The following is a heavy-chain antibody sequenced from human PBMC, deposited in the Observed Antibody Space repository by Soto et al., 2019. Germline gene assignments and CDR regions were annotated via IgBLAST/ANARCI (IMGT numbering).Heavy chain of an antibody. V-gene: IGHV4-31*01. D-gene: IGHD5-18*01. CDR2: IHYSGST. CDR1: GVSINSGGYY. Sequence: QVQLQESGPGLVKPSRTLSLTCTVSGVSINSGGYYWTWIRQRPGKGLEWIAYIHYSGSTYYNPSPICALTVSLDTSKTGFSPNLNAVTDAVTAVYFCARGFYGGYSYAYENWGQGTLVTISS. J-gene: IGHJ4*02. CDR3: ARGFYGGYSYAYEN.